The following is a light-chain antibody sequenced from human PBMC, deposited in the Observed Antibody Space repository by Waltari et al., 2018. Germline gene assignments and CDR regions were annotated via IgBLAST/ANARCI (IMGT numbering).Light chain of an antibody. J-gene: IGKJ4*01. CDR3: QQCNDWPLT. Sequence: EIVMTQSPATLSVSPGERATLSCRASQSVSSYLVWYQQKPGQAPRLLIYGASTRATGVPARFSGSGSGTEFTLTINSLQSEDFAIYYCQQCNDWPLTFGGGTKVEIK. CDR2: GAS. V-gene: IGKV3-15*01. CDR1: QSVSSY.